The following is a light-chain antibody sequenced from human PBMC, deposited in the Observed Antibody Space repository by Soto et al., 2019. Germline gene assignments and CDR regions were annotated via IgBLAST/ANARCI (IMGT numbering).Light chain of an antibody. V-gene: IGLV2-14*01. CDR3: SSYTSSSTAV. CDR2: EVS. CDR1: SSDVGGYNY. J-gene: IGLJ7*01. Sequence: QSALTQPASVSGSPGQSITISCTGTSSDVGGYNYVSWYQQHPGKAPKLMIYEVSNRPSGVSNRFSGYKSGNTASLTISGLQDEDEADYYCSSYTSSSTAVFGGGTQLTVL.